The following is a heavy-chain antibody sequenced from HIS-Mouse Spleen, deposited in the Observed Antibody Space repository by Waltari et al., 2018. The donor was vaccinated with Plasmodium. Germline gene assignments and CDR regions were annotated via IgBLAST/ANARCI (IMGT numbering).Heavy chain of an antibody. Sequence: QVQLVQSGAEGKRPGASVKVSCKASGYTFSSYGISWVRQAPGKGLEWMGWISGDKGNTNYAQKVQGRGTRTTDTATRTAYMELRSRGSDDTAVYYWARLLPWVHGHFDYWGQGTLVTVSS. V-gene: IGHV1-18*01. CDR2: ISGDKGNT. J-gene: IGHJ4*02. D-gene: IGHD1-26*01. CDR3: ARLLPWVHGHFDY. CDR1: GYTFSSYG.